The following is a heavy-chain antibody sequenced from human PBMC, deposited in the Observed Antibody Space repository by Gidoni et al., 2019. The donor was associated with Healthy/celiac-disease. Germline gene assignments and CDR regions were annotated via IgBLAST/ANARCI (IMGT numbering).Heavy chain of an antibody. CDR3: AKESDFWENAFDI. CDR1: GFPFSSYG. CDR2: IRYDGSNK. V-gene: IGHV3-30*02. J-gene: IGHJ3*02. Sequence: QVQLVESGGGVVQPGGSLRLSCAASGFPFSSYGLHWVRQAPGKGLEWVACIRYDGSNKYYADSVKGRFTISRDNSKNTLYLQMNSLRAEDTAVYYCAKESDFWENAFDIWGQGTMVTVSS. D-gene: IGHD3-3*01.